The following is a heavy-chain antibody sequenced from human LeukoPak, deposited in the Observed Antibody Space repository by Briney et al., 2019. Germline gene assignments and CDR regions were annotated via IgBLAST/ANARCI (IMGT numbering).Heavy chain of an antibody. Sequence: GGSLRLSCAASGFTFRKYWLHWVRQTPGKGLQWVARSAATPDGPITEYATPVRGRFTISRDDSRNMVYLQMRSLRTDDTAIYYCVWSSTWNKRFYLDQWGQGTLVTVSS. CDR3: VWSSTWNKRFYLDQ. J-gene: IGHJ4*02. D-gene: IGHD6-6*01. V-gene: IGHV3-15*04. CDR2: SAATPDGPIT. CDR1: GFTFRKYW.